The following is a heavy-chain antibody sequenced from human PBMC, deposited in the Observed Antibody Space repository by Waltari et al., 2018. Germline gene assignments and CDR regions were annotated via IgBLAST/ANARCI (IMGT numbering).Heavy chain of an antibody. Sequence: QLQLQESGPGLLKPSETLSLTCTVSGGSISSSPYYWGWIRQPPGKGLEWIGSISYSGSTYDPPSFKSRIAISVDTSKKQFSLKLSSVIAADTAVYYCARLCLGCPFDYWGQGTLVTVSS. CDR1: GGSISSSPYY. V-gene: IGHV4-39*01. D-gene: IGHD6-19*01. CDR3: ARLCLGCPFDY. J-gene: IGHJ4*02. CDR2: ISYSGST.